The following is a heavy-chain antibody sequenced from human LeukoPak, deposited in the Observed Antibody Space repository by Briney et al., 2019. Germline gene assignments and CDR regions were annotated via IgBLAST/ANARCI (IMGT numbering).Heavy chain of an antibody. Sequence: SETLSLTCTVSGGSISSSSYYWGWIRQPPGKGLEWIGEIDHSGSTNYNPSLKSRVTISLDTSKNQFSLKLSSVTAADTAVYFCARLTPVLSHYGLDVWGQGTTVTVSS. V-gene: IGHV4-39*07. CDR2: IDHSGST. CDR3: ARLTPVLSHYGLDV. D-gene: IGHD4-17*01. J-gene: IGHJ6*02. CDR1: GGSISSSSYY.